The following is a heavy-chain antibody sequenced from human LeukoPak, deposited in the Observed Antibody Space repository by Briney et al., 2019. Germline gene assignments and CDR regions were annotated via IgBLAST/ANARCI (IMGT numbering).Heavy chain of an antibody. CDR2: MNSNSGIT. J-gene: IGHJ5*02. D-gene: IGHD3-10*01. CDR3: ARRKVRRVMALDWFDP. V-gene: IGHV1-8*01. Sequence: ASVKVSCKASGYTFTSYDINWVRQATGHGLEWRGWMNSNSGITGYAQKFQGRVTVTRNTSMSTAYMEPSSLRSEDTAVYYCARRKVRRVMALDWFDPWGQGTLVTVSS. CDR1: GYTFTSYD.